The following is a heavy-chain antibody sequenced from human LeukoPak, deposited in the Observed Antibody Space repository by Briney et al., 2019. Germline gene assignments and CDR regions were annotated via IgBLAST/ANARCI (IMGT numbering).Heavy chain of an antibody. D-gene: IGHD3-3*01. CDR2: INPSGGST. V-gene: IGHV1-46*01. CDR1: GYTFTSYY. J-gene: IGHJ5*02. Sequence: ASVKVSCKASGYTFTSYYMHWVRQAPGQGLEWMGIINPSGGSTSYAQKFQGRVTMTRDTSTSTVYMELSSLRSEDTAVYYCARDFGNDFWSGYPQYNWFAPWGQETLVTVSS. CDR3: ARDFGNDFWSGYPQYNWFAP.